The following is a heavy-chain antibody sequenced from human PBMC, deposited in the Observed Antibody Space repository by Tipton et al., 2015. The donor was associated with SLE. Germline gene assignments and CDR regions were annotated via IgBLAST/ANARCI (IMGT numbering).Heavy chain of an antibody. CDR3: ARDGAVDATGS. J-gene: IGHJ5*02. V-gene: IGHV4-38-2*02. D-gene: IGHD6-19*01. CDR1: GYSIRSGYY. Sequence: LSLTCAVSGYSIRSGYYWAWIRQTPGKGLEWIGSVSHSGSTYYNPSLRGRITISVDTSKNHFSLKLTSVTAADTAVYYCARDGAVDATGSWGQGTLVTVSS. CDR2: VSHSGST.